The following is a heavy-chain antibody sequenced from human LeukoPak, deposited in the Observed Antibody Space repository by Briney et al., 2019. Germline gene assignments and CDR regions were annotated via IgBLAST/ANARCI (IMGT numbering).Heavy chain of an antibody. V-gene: IGHV4-34*01. CDR3: ARGRDYYYDSSGYYY. CDR2: INHSGST. Sequence: KPSETLSLTCAVYGGSFSGYYWSWIRQPPGKGLEWIGEINHSGSTNYNPSLKSRVTISVDTSKNQFSLKLSSVTAADTAVYYCARGRDYYYDSSGYYYWGQGTLVTVS. J-gene: IGHJ4*02. D-gene: IGHD3-22*01. CDR1: GGSFSGYY.